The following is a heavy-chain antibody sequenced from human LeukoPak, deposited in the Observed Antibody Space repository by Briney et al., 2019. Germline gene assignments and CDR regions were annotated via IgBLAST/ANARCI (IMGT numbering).Heavy chain of an antibody. J-gene: IGHJ5*02. D-gene: IGHD5-18*01. CDR1: GFTFSSYG. CDR2: IWYDGSNK. Sequence: GGSLRLSCAASGFTFSSYGMHWVRQAPGKGLEWVAVIWYDGSNKYYADSVKGRFTISRDNSKNTLYLQMNSLRAEDTAVYYCARDGRDHAAVFTFDPWGQGTLVTVSS. CDR3: ARDGRDHAAVFTFDP. V-gene: IGHV3-33*01.